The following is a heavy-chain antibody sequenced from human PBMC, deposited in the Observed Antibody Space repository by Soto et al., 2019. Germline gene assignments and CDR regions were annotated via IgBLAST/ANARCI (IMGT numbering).Heavy chain of an antibody. CDR3: ARGAGDIAVAGRSKYYFDY. Sequence: GESLKISCKGSGYSFTSYWIGWVRQMPGKGLEWMGIIYPGDSDTRYSPSFQGQVTISADKSISTAYLQWSSLKASDTAMYYWARGAGDIAVAGRSKYYFDYWGQGTLVTVSS. J-gene: IGHJ4*02. V-gene: IGHV5-51*01. CDR1: GYSFTSYW. D-gene: IGHD6-19*01. CDR2: IYPGDSDT.